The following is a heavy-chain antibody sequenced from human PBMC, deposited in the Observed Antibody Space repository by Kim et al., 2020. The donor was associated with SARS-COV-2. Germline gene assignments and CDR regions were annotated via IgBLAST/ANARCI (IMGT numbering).Heavy chain of an antibody. J-gene: IGHJ4*02. V-gene: IGHV4-34*01. Sequence: SETLSLTCAVYGGSFSGYYWSWIRQPPGKGLEWIGEINHSGSTNYNPSLKSRVTISVDTSKNQFSLTLSPVTAADTAAYYCARDKGTVRGVILDYWGQG. CDR3: ARDKGTVRGVILDY. CDR1: GGSFSGYY. D-gene: IGHD3-10*01. CDR2: INHSGST.